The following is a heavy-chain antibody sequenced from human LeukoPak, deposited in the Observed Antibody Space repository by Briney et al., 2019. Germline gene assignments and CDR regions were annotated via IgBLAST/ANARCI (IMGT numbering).Heavy chain of an antibody. CDR2: FSAYGGST. Sequence: GGSLRLSCVASGFTFTNYDMSWVRQAPGKGLEWVSAFSAYGGSTYYADSVKGRFTISRDNSKNTLYLQMNSLRAEDTAVYYCARKGPDLLWFGELLTDYYYYGMDVWGQGTTVTVSS. J-gene: IGHJ6*02. D-gene: IGHD3-10*01. CDR1: GFTFTNYD. V-gene: IGHV3-23*01. CDR3: ARKGPDLLWFGELLTDYYYYGMDV.